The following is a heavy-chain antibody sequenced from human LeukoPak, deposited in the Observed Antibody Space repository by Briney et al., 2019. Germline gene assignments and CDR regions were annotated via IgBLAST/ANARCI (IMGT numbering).Heavy chain of an antibody. V-gene: IGHV4-39*01. D-gene: IGHD2-21*02. CDR2: IYYSGST. CDR1: GGSISSSSYY. CDR3: AALTYCGGDCYPVFFDY. Sequence: SETLSLTCTVSGGSISSSSYYWGWIRQPPGKGLEWIGSIYYSGSTYYNPSLKSRVTISVDTSKNQFSLKLSSVTAADTAVYYCAALTYCGGDCYPVFFDYWGQGTLVTVSS. J-gene: IGHJ4*02.